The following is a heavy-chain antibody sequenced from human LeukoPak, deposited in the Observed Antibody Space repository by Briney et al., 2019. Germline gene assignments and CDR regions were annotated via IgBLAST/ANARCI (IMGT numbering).Heavy chain of an antibody. CDR3: ARDAAVAGAVNWFDP. CDR1: GFTFSTYT. D-gene: IGHD6-19*01. Sequence: GGSLRLSCAASGFTFSTYTMHWVRQAPGKGLEWVAVISYDGSNKYYADSVKGRFTISRDTSKNTLYLQMSSLRAEDTAVYYCARDAAVAGAVNWFDPWGQGTLVTVSS. V-gene: IGHV3-30-3*01. CDR2: ISYDGSNK. J-gene: IGHJ5*02.